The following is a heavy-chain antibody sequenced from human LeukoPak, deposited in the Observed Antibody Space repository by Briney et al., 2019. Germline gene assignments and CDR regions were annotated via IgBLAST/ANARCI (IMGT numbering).Heavy chain of an antibody. J-gene: IGHJ3*01. CDR3: ARTFYDTLDSDAFDF. V-gene: IGHV1-2*02. CDR2: INPDSGGT. D-gene: IGHD2/OR15-2a*01. Sequence: ASVKVSCKASGYTFTGYYMHWVRQAPGQGLEWMGWINPDSGGTNNAQKFQGRVTMTRDTSFSTAYMELSRLRSDDTAVYYCARTFYDTLDSDAFDFWGQGTMVIVSS. CDR1: GYTFTGYY.